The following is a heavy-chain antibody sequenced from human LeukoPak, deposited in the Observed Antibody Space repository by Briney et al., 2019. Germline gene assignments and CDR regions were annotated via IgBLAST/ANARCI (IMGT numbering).Heavy chain of an antibody. Sequence: GGSLRLSCAASGFTFDDYAMHWVRHAPGKGLEWVSGISWNSGSIGYADSVKGRFTISRDNAKNSLYLQMNSLGAGDTAVYYCARDTITGSTLRVYWGQGTLVTVPS. J-gene: IGHJ4*02. CDR1: GFTFDDYA. V-gene: IGHV3-9*01. CDR3: ARDTITGSTLRVY. D-gene: IGHD1-7*01. CDR2: ISWNSGSI.